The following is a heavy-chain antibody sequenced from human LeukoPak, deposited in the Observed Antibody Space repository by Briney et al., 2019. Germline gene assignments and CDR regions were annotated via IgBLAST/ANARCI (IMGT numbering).Heavy chain of an antibody. V-gene: IGHV3-30*18. D-gene: IGHD6-13*01. CDR3: AKDREAAAGYNWFDP. Sequence: GRSLRLSCAASGFTFSSYGMHWVRQAPGKGLEWVAVISYDGSNKYYADSVKGRFTISRDNSKNTLYLQMNSLRAEDTAVYYCAKDREAAAGYNWFDPWGQGTLVTVSS. CDR2: ISYDGSNK. J-gene: IGHJ5*02. CDR1: GFTFSSYG.